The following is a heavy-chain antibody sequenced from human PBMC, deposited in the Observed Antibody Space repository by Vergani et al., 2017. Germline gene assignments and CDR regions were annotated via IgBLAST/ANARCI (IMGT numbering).Heavy chain of an antibody. Sequence: QVQLQESGPGLVKPSQTLSLTCTVSGGSIRRGDYYWSWISQPPGKGLEWNGYIYDSGSTSYNTSLKRRVTISVDTAKNQFSRKLSAVNAADTAVYYCAIERSGSSPSSALYYYYMDVWGKGTTVTVSS. D-gene: IGHD6-6*01. CDR1: GGSIRRGDYY. V-gene: IGHV4-30-4*01. CDR2: IYDSGST. J-gene: IGHJ6*03. CDR3: AIERSGSSPSSALYYYYMDV.